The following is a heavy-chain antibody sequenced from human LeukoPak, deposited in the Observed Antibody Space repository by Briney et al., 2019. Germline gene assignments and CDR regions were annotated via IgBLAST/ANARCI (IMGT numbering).Heavy chain of an antibody. CDR1: GGSFSGYY. Sequence: PSETLSLTCAVYGGSFSGYYWSWIRQPPGKGLEWIGEINHSGSTNYNPSLKSRVTISVDTSKNQFSLKLSSVTAADTAVYYCAREKAGSYYFDYWGQGTLVTVSS. D-gene: IGHD1-14*01. J-gene: IGHJ4*02. V-gene: IGHV4-34*01. CDR3: AREKAGSYYFDY. CDR2: INHSGST.